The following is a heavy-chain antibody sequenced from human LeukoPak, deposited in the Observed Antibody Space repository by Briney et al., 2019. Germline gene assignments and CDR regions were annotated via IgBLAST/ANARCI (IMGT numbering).Heavy chain of an antibody. V-gene: IGHV3-21*04. CDR2: ISSSSSYI. CDR3: AKDLYSSGYPEYFQH. Sequence: PGGSLRLSCAASGFTFSSYSMNWVRQAPGKGLEWISSISSSSSYIYYADSVKGRFTISRDNAKNSLYLQMNSLRAEDTAVYYCAKDLYSSGYPEYFQHWGQGTLVTVSS. J-gene: IGHJ1*01. D-gene: IGHD3-22*01. CDR1: GFTFSSYS.